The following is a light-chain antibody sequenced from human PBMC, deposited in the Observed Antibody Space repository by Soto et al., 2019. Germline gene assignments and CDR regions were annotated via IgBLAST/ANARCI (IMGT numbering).Light chain of an antibody. CDR3: SSYTSSSTLL. CDR2: DVS. Sequence: QSVLTQPASVSRSPGQSITISCTGTSSDVGGYNYVSWYQQHPGKAPKLMIYDVSNRPSGVSNRFSGSKSGNTASLTISGLQAEDEADYYCSSYTSSSTLLFGTGTKVTVL. CDR1: SSDVGGYNY. V-gene: IGLV2-14*01. J-gene: IGLJ1*01.